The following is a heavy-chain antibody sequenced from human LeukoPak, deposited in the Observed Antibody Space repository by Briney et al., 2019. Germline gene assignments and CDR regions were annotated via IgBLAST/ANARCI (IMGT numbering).Heavy chain of an antibody. D-gene: IGHD3-22*01. J-gene: IGHJ4*02. Sequence: SGGSLRLSCAASGFTFRIYAMSWVRQAPGKGLEWVSAISGSGGSTYYADSVKGRFTISRDNSKNTLYLQMNSLRAEDTAVYYCASHHYYDSSGLDDYFDYWGQGTLVTVSS. CDR3: ASHHYYDSSGLDDYFDY. CDR1: GFTFRIYA. V-gene: IGHV3-23*01. CDR2: ISGSGGST.